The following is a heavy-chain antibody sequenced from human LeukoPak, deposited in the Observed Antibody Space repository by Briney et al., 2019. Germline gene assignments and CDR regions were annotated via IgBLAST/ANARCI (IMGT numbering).Heavy chain of an antibody. CDR2: ISDNGGST. J-gene: IGHJ4*02. CDR3: ASRGSSGTYYDY. CDR1: GFAFSRHA. Sequence: GGSLRLSCAVSGFAFSRHAMHWVRQAPGKGLEYVSAISDNGGSTYYANSVKGRFTISRDNSKNTLYLQMGSLRAEDMAVYYCASRGSSGTYYDYWGQGTLVTVSS. V-gene: IGHV3-64*01. D-gene: IGHD1-26*01.